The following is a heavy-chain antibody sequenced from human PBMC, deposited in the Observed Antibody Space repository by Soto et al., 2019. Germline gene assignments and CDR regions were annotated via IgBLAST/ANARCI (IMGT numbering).Heavy chain of an antibody. CDR3: ARHGRCSSTSCYSGRYYYYGMDV. J-gene: IGHJ6*02. D-gene: IGHD2-2*01. CDR1: GGSISSSSYY. V-gene: IGHV4-39*01. Sequence: SETLSLTCTVSGGSISSSSYYWGWIRQPPGQGLEWIGSIYYSGRTYYNPSLKSLVTISVDTSKNQFSLKLSSVTAADTAVYYCARHGRCSSTSCYSGRYYYYGMDVWGQGTTVTVSS. CDR2: IYYSGRT.